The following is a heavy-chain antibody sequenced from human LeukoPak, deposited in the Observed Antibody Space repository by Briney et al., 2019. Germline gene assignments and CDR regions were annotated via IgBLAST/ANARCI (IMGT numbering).Heavy chain of an antibody. CDR3: ARHGTYGDYMDV. CDR1: GGSISPYY. CDR2: IYTSGST. Sequence: SETLSLTCTVSGGSISPYYWSWIRQSPGKGLEWIWYIYTSGSTNYNPSLKRRVTISVDTFQNQFSLKLSSVTAADTAVYYCARHGTYGDYMDVWGKGTTVTVSS. D-gene: IGHD1-26*01. V-gene: IGHV4-4*09. J-gene: IGHJ6*03.